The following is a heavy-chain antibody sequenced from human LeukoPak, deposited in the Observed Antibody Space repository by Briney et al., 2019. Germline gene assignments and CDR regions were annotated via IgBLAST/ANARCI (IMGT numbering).Heavy chain of an antibody. CDR1: GFTFSSYE. D-gene: IGHD4-11*01. CDR3: ARGVDLKKHSNYDPWAFDI. J-gene: IGHJ3*02. Sequence: GGSLRLSCAASGFTFSSYEMNWVRQAPGKGLEWVSYISSSSSYIYYADSVKGRFTISRDNAKNSLYLQMNSLRAEDTAVYYCARGVDLKKHSNYDPWAFDIWGQGTMVTVSS. CDR2: ISSSSSYI. V-gene: IGHV3-21*05.